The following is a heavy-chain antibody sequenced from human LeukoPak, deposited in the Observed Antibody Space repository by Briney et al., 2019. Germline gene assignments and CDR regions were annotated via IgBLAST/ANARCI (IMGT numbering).Heavy chain of an antibody. CDR2: ISGSGGST. CDR3: AKDVRVPGPNWYFDL. J-gene: IGHJ2*01. Sequence: GGSLRLSCAASGFTFSSYGMSWVRQAPGKGLEWVSAISGSGGSTYYADSVKGRFTISRDNSKNTLYLQMNSLRAEDTAVYYCAKDVRVPGPNWYFDLWGRGTLVTVSS. D-gene: IGHD1-1*01. CDR1: GFTFSSYG. V-gene: IGHV3-23*01.